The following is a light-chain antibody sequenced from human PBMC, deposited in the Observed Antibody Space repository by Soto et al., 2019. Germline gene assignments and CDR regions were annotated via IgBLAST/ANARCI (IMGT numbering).Light chain of an antibody. CDR3: QQYQSYSRT. V-gene: IGKV1-5*01. J-gene: IGKJ1*01. CDR2: DAS. CDR1: QSISSW. Sequence: DIRMTQSPSTLSASIGDRVTITCRASQSISSWLAWYQQKPGKAPKLLIYDASSLESGVPSRFSGSGSGTEFTLTISSLKPDDFATYYCQQYQSYSRTFGQRTKVDI.